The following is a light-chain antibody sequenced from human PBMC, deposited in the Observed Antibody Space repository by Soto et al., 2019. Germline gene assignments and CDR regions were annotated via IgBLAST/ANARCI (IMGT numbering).Light chain of an antibody. V-gene: IGKV1-5*01. Sequence: IHRTHSPSTLSASLGDMVTITFRASQSISSWLAWYQQKPGKAPKLLIYDASSLESGVPSRFSGSGSGTEFTLTISSLQPDDFATYYCQQYNTYSTFGQGTKVDIK. J-gene: IGKJ1*01. CDR1: QSISSW. CDR2: DAS. CDR3: QQYNTYST.